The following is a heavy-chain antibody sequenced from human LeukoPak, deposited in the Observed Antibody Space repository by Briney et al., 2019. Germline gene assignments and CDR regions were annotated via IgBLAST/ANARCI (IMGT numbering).Heavy chain of an antibody. J-gene: IGHJ6*02. CDR2: IYSGGST. D-gene: IGHD3-10*01. CDR1: GFTVSSNY. Sequence: GGSLRLSCAASGFTVSSNYMSWVRQAPGKGLEWVSVIYSGGSTYYADSVKGRFTISRDNSKNTLYLQMNSLRAEDTAVYYCARGLNTITMVRGVPQYYYYGMDVWGQGTTVTVSS. CDR3: ARGLNTITMVRGVPQYYYYGMDV. V-gene: IGHV3-53*01.